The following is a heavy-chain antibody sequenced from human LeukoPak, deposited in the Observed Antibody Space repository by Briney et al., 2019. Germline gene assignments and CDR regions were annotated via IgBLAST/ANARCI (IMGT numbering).Heavy chain of an antibody. Sequence: PGGSLRLSCAASGYTFTGYYMHWVRQAPGQGLEWMGRINPNSGGTNYAQKFQGRVTMTRDTSISTAYMELSRLRSDDTAVYYCAREKVLRFLEWWQNNWFDPWGQGTLVTVSS. J-gene: IGHJ5*02. D-gene: IGHD3-3*01. V-gene: IGHV1-2*06. CDR2: INPNSGGT. CDR3: AREKVLRFLEWWQNNWFDP. CDR1: GYTFTGYY.